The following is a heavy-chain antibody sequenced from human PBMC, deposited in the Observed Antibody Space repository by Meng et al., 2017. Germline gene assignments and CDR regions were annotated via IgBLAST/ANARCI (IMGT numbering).Heavy chain of an antibody. CDR2: IYHSGST. J-gene: IGHJ2*01. V-gene: IGHV4-4*02. D-gene: IGHD5-18*01. Sequence: QVQLQECGPGLVKPSGTLSLPCAVSGGSISSSNWWSWVRQPPGKGLEWIGEIYHSGSTNYNPSLKSRVTISVDKSKNQFSLKLSSVTAADTAVYYCARGSGYSYGFNWYFDLWGRGTLVTVSS. CDR3: ARGSGYSYGFNWYFDL. CDR1: GGSISSSNW.